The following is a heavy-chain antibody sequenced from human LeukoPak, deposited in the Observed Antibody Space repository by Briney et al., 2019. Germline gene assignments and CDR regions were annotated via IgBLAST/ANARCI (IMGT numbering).Heavy chain of an antibody. CDR2: IYYSGST. CDR3: ARSRRYSSSEGWFDP. D-gene: IGHD6-6*01. Sequence: YIYYSGSTNYNPSLKSRVTMSVDTSKNQFSLKLSCVTAADTAVYYCARSRRYSSSEGWFDPWGQGTLVTVSS. V-gene: IGHV4-59*12. J-gene: IGHJ5*02.